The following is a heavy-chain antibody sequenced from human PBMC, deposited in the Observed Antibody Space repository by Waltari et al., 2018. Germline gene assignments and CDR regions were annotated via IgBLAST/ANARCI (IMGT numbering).Heavy chain of an antibody. CDR1: GFTFNTYT. Sequence: EVQLVESGGGLVKPGGSLRLSCAASGFTFNTYTMNWVRQAPGKGLEWVSSISSTSRDRYYADSVKGRFTISRDNAKSSLYLQLNSLRAEDTAVYYCAGGYSSYYGMDVWGQGTTVTVSS. J-gene: IGHJ6*02. CDR3: AGGYSSYYGMDV. CDR2: ISSTSRDR. V-gene: IGHV3-21*02. D-gene: IGHD6-13*01.